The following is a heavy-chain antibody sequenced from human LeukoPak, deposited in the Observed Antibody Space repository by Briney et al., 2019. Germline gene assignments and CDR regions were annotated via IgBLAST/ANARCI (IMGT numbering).Heavy chain of an antibody. D-gene: IGHD3-10*01. J-gene: IGHJ4*02. V-gene: IGHV1-3*01. CDR3: ARGARRILRFGELFCFDY. CDR2: INAGNGNT. CDR1: GYTFTSYA. Sequence: ASVKVSCKASGYTFTSYAMHWVRQAPGQRLEWMGWINAGNGNTKYSQKFQGRVTITRDTSASTAYMELSSLRAEDTAVYYCARGARRILRFGELFCFDYWGQGTLVTVSS.